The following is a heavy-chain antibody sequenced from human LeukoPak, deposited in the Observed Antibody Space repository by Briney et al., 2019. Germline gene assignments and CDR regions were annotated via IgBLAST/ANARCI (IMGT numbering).Heavy chain of an antibody. CDR2: IYYSGST. J-gene: IGHJ6*03. Sequence: SETLSLTCTVSGGSISSSSYYWGWIRQPPGKGLEWIGSIYYSGSTYYNPSLKSRVTISVDTSKNQFSLKLSSVTAADTAVYYCARSGYSYGYYYYYMDVWGKGTTVTVSS. V-gene: IGHV4-39*07. D-gene: IGHD5-18*01. CDR3: ARSGYSYGYYYYYMDV. CDR1: GGSISSSSYY.